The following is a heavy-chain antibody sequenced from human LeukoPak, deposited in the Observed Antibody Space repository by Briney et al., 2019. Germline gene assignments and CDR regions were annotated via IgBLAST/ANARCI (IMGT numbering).Heavy chain of an antibody. CDR1: GGTFSSYA. Sequence: GASVKVSCKASGGTFSSYAISWVRQAPGQGLEWMGRIIPILGIANYAQKFQGRVTITADKSTSTAYMELSSLRSEDTAVYYCARDSEVTMVRGAIGSIQIYYYYGMDVWGQGTTVTVSS. V-gene: IGHV1-69*04. J-gene: IGHJ6*02. CDR3: ARDSEVTMVRGAIGSIQIYYYYGMDV. D-gene: IGHD3-10*01. CDR2: IIPILGIA.